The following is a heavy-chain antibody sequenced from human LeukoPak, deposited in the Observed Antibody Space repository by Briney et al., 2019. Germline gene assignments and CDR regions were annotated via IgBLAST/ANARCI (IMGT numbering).Heavy chain of an antibody. Sequence: SVKVSCTASGGTFSSYAISWVRQAPGQGLEWMGGIIPIFGTANYAQKFQGRVTITTDESTSTAYMELSSLRSEDTAVYYCATYYYDSSGYYDTSFDYWGQGTLVTVSS. CDR2: IIPIFGTA. CDR1: GGTFSSYA. D-gene: IGHD3-22*01. V-gene: IGHV1-69*05. J-gene: IGHJ4*02. CDR3: ATYYYDSSGYYDTSFDY.